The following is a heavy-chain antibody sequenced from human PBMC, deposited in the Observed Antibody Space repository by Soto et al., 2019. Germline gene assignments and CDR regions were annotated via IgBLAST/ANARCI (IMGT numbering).Heavy chain of an antibody. Sequence: SETLSLTCAVYGGSFSGYYWSWIRQPPGKGLEWIGEINHSGSTNYNPSLKSRVTISVGTSKNQFSLKLSSVTAADTAVYYCARGIYGSGSYGGNWFDPWGQGTLVTVSS. CDR2: INHSGST. V-gene: IGHV4-34*01. D-gene: IGHD3-10*01. CDR3: ARGIYGSGSYGGNWFDP. J-gene: IGHJ5*02. CDR1: GGSFSGYY.